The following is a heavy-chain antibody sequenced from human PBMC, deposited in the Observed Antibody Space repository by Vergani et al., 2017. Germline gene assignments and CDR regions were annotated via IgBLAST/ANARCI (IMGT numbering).Heavy chain of an antibody. D-gene: IGHD6-13*01. CDR1: GGSISSYY. J-gene: IGHJ5*02. CDR3: ARVALSAIAAAGTNWFDP. Sequence: QVQLQESGPGLVKPSETLSLTCTVSGGSISSYYWSWIRQPPGKGLEWIGEINHSGSTNYNPSLKSRVTISVDTSKNQFSLKLSSVTAADTAVYYCARVALSAIAAAGTNWFDPWGQGTLVTVSS. V-gene: IGHV4-59*01. CDR2: INHSGST.